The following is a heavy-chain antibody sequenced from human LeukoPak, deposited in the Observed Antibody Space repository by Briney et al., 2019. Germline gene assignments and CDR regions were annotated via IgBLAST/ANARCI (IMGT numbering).Heavy chain of an antibody. CDR3: ARERSGSTFDY. Sequence: SETLSLTCTVSGGSISSGGYYWSWIRQHPGKGLEWIGYIYYSGSTYYNPSLKSRVTISVDTSKNQFSLKLSSVTAADTAVYYCARERSGSTFDYWGQGTLVTVSS. D-gene: IGHD3-10*01. CDR1: GGSISSGGYY. V-gene: IGHV4-31*03. J-gene: IGHJ4*02. CDR2: IYYSGST.